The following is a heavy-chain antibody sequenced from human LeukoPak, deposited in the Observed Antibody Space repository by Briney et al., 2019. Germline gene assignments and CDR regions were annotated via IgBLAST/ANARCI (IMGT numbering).Heavy chain of an antibody. J-gene: IGHJ4*02. Sequence: ASVKVSCKASGYTFTSYVISWVRQAPGKGLEWMGWINAYNGITNYAQKFQGRVTMPRDTSTSTVYMELSSLRSDDTAVYYCARAARIDSSGYYYVLGYWGQGTLVTVSS. CDR2: INAYNGIT. CDR1: GYTFTSYV. V-gene: IGHV1-18*01. CDR3: ARAARIDSSGYYYVLGY. D-gene: IGHD3-22*01.